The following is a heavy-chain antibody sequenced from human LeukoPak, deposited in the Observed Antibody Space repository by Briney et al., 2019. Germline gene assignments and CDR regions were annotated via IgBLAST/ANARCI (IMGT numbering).Heavy chain of an antibody. Sequence: PSETLSLTCPVSGGSISSYYWGWIRQPAGKGLEWIGRVDTTGITSYKPSLKSRRTRSVDMSANHCSLRLSSVTAADTAVYYCARDLNEYDFWSGSYLGYFDFWGQGALVTVSS. V-gene: IGHV4-4*07. CDR3: ARDLNEYDFWSGSYLGYFDF. CDR2: VDTTGIT. CDR1: GGSISSYY. J-gene: IGHJ4*02. D-gene: IGHD3-3*01.